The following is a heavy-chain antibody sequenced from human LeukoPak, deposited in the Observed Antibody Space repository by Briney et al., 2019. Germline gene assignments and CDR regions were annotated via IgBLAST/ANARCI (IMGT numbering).Heavy chain of an antibody. Sequence: ASVKVSCKASGYTFTDCYVHWVRHAPGQGLEWMGWINPNSGGTEYAQKFQGRVTMTRDTSISTAYMDLSRLGSDDTAMYYCARDHCTSNSCYEDFYYGMDVWGQGTTVTVSS. V-gene: IGHV1-2*02. J-gene: IGHJ6*02. CDR2: INPNSGGT. CDR3: ARDHCTSNSCYEDFYYGMDV. D-gene: IGHD2-2*01. CDR1: GYTFTDCY.